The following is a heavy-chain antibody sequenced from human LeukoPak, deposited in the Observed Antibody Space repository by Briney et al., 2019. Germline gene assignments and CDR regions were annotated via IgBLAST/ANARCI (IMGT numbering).Heavy chain of an antibody. Sequence: GASVKVSCKASGYIFTTYYMHWVRQAPGQGLEWMGVINPSDGSTNYAQRFQERVTITRDMSTTTAYMELSSLRSEDTAVYYCAACTWAPPPYDSCMDYWGQGTLVTVSS. CDR3: AACTWAPPPYDSCMDY. D-gene: IGHD3-22*01. V-gene: IGHV1-46*01. CDR2: INPSDGST. CDR1: GYIFTTYY. J-gene: IGHJ4*02.